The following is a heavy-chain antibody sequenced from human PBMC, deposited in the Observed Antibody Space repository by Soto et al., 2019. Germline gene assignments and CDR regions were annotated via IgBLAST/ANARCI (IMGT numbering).Heavy chain of an antibody. V-gene: IGHV3-30*18. D-gene: IGHD3-10*01. CDR1: GFTFSSYG. CDR2: ISYDGSLK. J-gene: IGHJ6*02. CDR3: AKDFKVSGSYYGSLNYYYGMDV. Sequence: QVHLVESGGGVAQPGRSLRISCAASGFTFSSYGMHWVRQAPGKGLEWVAIISYDGSLKYYADSVKGRFTISRDNSKSALYMQMNSLRPEDTAVYYCAKDFKVSGSYYGSLNYYYGMDVWGQGTTVIVSS.